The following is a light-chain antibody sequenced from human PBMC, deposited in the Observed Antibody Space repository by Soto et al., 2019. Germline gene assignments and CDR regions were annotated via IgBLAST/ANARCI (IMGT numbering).Light chain of an antibody. CDR3: SSYTSTNTQV. J-gene: IGLJ1*01. CDR2: EVS. V-gene: IGLV2-14*01. Sequence: QSVLTQPASVSGSPGQSISISCTGTSSDVGGYKYVSWYQQHPGKAPKLMIYEVSNRPSGVSNRFSGSKSGNTASVTISGLQAEDEADYYCSSYTSTNTQVFRTGTKATVL. CDR1: SSDVGGYKY.